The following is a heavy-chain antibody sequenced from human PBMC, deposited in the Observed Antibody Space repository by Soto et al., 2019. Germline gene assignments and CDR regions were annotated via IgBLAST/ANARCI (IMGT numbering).Heavy chain of an antibody. Sequence: SVKVSCKASGGTFSSYAISWVRQAPGQGLEWMGGIIPIFGTANYAQKFQGRVTITADESTSTAYMELSSLRSEDTAVYYCALGDYYDSSGYGAFDIWGQGTMVTVSS. V-gene: IGHV1-69*13. CDR2: IIPIFGTA. J-gene: IGHJ3*02. CDR3: ALGDYYDSSGYGAFDI. CDR1: GGTFSSYA. D-gene: IGHD3-22*01.